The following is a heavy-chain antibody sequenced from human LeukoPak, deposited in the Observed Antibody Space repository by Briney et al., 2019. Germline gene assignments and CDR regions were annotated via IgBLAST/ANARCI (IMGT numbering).Heavy chain of an antibody. D-gene: IGHD1-26*01. CDR3: ARGGGSYYYYYYGMDV. J-gene: IGHJ6*02. CDR1: GGSISSGDYY. Sequence: SETLSLTCTVSGGSISSGDYYWSWIRQPPGKGLEWIGYIYYSGSTYYNPSLKSRVTISVDTSKNQFSLKLSSVTAADTAVYYCARGGGSYYYYYYGMDVWGQGTTVTVSS. V-gene: IGHV4-30-4*08. CDR2: IYYSGST.